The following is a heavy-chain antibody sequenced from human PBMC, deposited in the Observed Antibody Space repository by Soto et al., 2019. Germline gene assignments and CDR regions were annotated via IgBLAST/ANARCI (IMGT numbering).Heavy chain of an antibody. J-gene: IGHJ5*02. CDR3: AKDPSSYNWFDP. D-gene: IGHD6-6*01. CDR1: EFIFSSYA. Sequence: EVQLLESGGSLVQPGGSLRLSCAASEFIFSSYAMSWVRQAPVKGLEWVSAISGSGGSTYYADSVKGGFTISRDNSKNTLYLQMTSMRAEDTAVYYCAKDPSSYNWFDPWGQGTLVTVSS. V-gene: IGHV3-23*01. CDR2: ISGSGGST.